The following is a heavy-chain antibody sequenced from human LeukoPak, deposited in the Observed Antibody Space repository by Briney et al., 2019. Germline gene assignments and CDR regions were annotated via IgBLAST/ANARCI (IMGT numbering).Heavy chain of an antibody. CDR1: GFTFSSYW. J-gene: IGHJ4*02. CDR2: IKQDGSEK. Sequence: GGSLRLSCAASGFTFSSYWMSWVRQAPGKGLEWVANIKQDGSEKYYVDSVKGRFTISRNNAKNSLYLQMNSLRAEDTAVYYCARGAHYYGSGSYSYWGQGTLVTVSS. D-gene: IGHD3-10*01. CDR3: ARGAHYYGSGSYSY. V-gene: IGHV3-7*01.